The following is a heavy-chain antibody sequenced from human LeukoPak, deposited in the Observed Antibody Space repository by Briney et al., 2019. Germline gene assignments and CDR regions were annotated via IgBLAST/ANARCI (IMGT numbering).Heavy chain of an antibody. Sequence: PGRSLRLSCAASGFTFRSYGMHWVRQAPGKGLEWVAVIWYDGINKYYADSVKGRFTISRDNSKNTLYLQMNSLRAEDTAVYYCAKSPAEGGATISYFDYWGQGTLVTVSS. J-gene: IGHJ4*02. CDR3: AKSPAEGGATISYFDY. CDR1: GFTFRSYG. V-gene: IGHV3-33*06. D-gene: IGHD5-12*01. CDR2: IWYDGINK.